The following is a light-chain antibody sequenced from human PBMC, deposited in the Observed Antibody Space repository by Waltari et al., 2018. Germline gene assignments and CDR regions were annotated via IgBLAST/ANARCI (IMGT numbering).Light chain of an antibody. CDR1: QSLLHSNGNTY. CDR2: LGS. CDR3: MHALQTPLT. Sequence: DIVMTQSPLSLPVTPGEPASISCRSSQSLLHSNGNTYLDWYLQKPGQPPKVLIYLGSNRASGVPDRFRGSGSGTDFTLEISRVEAEDVGVYYCMHALQTPLTFGGGTKVEIK. V-gene: IGKV2-28*01. J-gene: IGKJ4*01.